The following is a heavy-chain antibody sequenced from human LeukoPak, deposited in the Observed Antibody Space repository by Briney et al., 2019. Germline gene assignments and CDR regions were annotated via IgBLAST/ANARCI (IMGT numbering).Heavy chain of an antibody. Sequence: SVKVSCKASGGTFSSYAISWVRQAPGQGLEWMGRIIPILGIANYAQKFQGRVTITADESTSTAYMELSSLRSEDTAVYYCAKSYGGNSGVDYWGQGTLVTVSS. CDR1: GGTFSSYA. J-gene: IGHJ4*02. V-gene: IGHV1-69*04. D-gene: IGHD4-23*01. CDR2: IIPILGIA. CDR3: AKSYGGNSGVDY.